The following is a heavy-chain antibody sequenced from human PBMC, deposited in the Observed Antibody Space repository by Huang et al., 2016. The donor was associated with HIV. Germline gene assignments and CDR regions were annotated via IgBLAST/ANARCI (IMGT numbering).Heavy chain of an antibody. J-gene: IGHJ6*02. V-gene: IGHV3-7*01. CDR1: TFTFGAYW. Sequence: VESGGRSVQPGGSIKLSCVGSTFTFGAYWMSWVRQPTGNELEWVANIKPEESEKYYVDSVKCRFNISRDNARKVLFLEMDDLRVEDTAIYFCATKTAGMDIWGQGTTVTVSS. D-gene: IGHD1-7*01. CDR3: ATKTAGMDI. CDR2: IKPEESEK.